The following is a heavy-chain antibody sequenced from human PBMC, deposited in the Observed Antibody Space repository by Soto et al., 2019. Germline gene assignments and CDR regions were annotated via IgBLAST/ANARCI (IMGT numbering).Heavy chain of an antibody. D-gene: IGHD1-7*01. V-gene: IGHV3-23*01. Sequence: PRGSLRLSCAASGFTFSSYAMSWVRQAPGKGLEWVSAISGSGGSTYYADSVKGRFTISRDNSKNTLYLQMNSLRAEDTAVYYCAKDLYNWNYEWPHGFDPWGQGTLVTVSS. CDR3: AKDLYNWNYEWPHGFDP. J-gene: IGHJ5*02. CDR2: ISGSGGST. CDR1: GFTFSSYA.